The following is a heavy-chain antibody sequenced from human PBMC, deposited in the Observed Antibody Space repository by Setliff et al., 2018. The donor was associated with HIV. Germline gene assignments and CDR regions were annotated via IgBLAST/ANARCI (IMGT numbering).Heavy chain of an antibody. J-gene: IGHJ4*02. CDR2: ISHSGGT. CDR3: ARAVYYGSGSYSSHFDY. Sequence: PSETLSLTCAVYGGSFSGYYWSWIRQSPGKGLEWLGDISHSGGTNYNLSLKSRVTISLDTSKNQFSLKLTSVTAADTAVYYCARAVYYGSGSYSSHFDYWGQGTLVTVSS. CDR1: GGSFSGYY. V-gene: IGHV4-34*01. D-gene: IGHD3-10*01.